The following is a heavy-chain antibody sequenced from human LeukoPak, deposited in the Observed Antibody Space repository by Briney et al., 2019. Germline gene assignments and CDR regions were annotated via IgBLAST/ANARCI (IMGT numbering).Heavy chain of an antibody. CDR3: ARDLAGDGYNYEDY. J-gene: IGHJ4*02. CDR2: IIPIFGTA. Sequence: SVKVSCKASGGTLSSYAISWVRQAPGQGLEWMGGIIPIFGTANYAQKFQGRVTITTDESTSTAYMELSSLRSEDTAVYYCARDLAGDGYNYEDYWGQGTLVTVSS. CDR1: GGTLSSYA. V-gene: IGHV1-69*05. D-gene: IGHD5-24*01.